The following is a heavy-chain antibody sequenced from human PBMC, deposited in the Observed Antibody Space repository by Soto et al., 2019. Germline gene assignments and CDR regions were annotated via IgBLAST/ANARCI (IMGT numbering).Heavy chain of an antibody. V-gene: IGHV4-4*07. D-gene: IGHD1-1*01. CDR3: ARDREAGYNLYYCMDV. J-gene: IGHJ6*02. Sequence: PSETLSLTCSVSGADINTYSWTWIRQPAGKGLEWIGRTYTSASINYNPSLRGRVTLSVDTSTSQVPLNLASVTAADTAVYYCARDREAGYNLYYCMDVWAQGTPVTVSS. CDR2: TYTSASI. CDR1: GADINTYS.